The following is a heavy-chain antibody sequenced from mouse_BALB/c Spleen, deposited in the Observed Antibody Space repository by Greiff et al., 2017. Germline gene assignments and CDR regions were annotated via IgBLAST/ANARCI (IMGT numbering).Heavy chain of an antibody. CDR2: IDPENGNT. CDR1: GFNIKDYY. D-gene: IGHD1-1*01. V-gene: IGHV14-1*02. Sequence: EVQLQQSGAELVRPGALVKLSCKASGFNIKDYYMHWVKQRPEQGLEWIGWIDPENGNTIYDPKFQGKASITADTSSNTAYLQLSSLTSEDTAVYYCASGDYYGSSSYAMDYWGQGTSVTVSS. J-gene: IGHJ4*01. CDR3: ASGDYYGSSSYAMDY.